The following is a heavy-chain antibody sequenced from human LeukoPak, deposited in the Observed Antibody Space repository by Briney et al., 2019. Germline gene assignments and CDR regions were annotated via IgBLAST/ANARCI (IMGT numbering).Heavy chain of an antibody. V-gene: IGHV4-31*03. J-gene: IGHJ6*02. CDR3: ARDAGYGMDV. CDR2: IYYSGST. CDR1: GGSISSASYY. Sequence: SQSLFLTCTVSGGSISSASYYWSWIRQHPGKGLEWIGYIYYSGSTYYNPSLKSRVTISVDTSKNQFSLKLSSVTAADTAVYYCARDAGYGMDVWGQGTTVTVSS.